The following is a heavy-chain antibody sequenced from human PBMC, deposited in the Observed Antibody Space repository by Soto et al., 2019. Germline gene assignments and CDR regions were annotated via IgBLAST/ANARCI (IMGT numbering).Heavy chain of an antibody. CDR1: GGSISSGGYY. CDR2: IYYSGST. J-gene: IGHJ3*02. CDR3: ARRNEVHDYGDYGGHRAHAFDI. Sequence: QVQLQESGPGLVKPSQTLSLTCTVSGGSISSGGYYWSWIRQHPGKGLEWIGYIYYSGSTYYNPSLKSRVTISVDTSKNQFSLKLSSVTVADTAVYYRARRNEVHDYGDYGGHRAHAFDIWGQGTMVTVSS. V-gene: IGHV4-31*03. D-gene: IGHD4-17*01.